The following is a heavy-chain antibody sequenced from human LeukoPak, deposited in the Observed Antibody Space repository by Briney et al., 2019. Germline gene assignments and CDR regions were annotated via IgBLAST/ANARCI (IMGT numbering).Heavy chain of an antibody. Sequence: GGSVRLSCAASGFTFSAYGMSWVRQAPGKGLEWVANIKQDGSDKYFEDSVKGRFTISRDNAKNSVYLQMNSLRAEDTAVYYCARGYWGLVFWGQGALVTVSS. D-gene: IGHD7-27*01. J-gene: IGHJ4*02. CDR2: IKQDGSDK. CDR3: ARGYWGLVF. V-gene: IGHV3-7*01. CDR1: GFTFSAYG.